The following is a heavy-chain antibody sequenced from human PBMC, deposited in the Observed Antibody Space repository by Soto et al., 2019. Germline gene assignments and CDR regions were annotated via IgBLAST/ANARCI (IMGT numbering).Heavy chain of an antibody. Sequence: TGGSLRLSCAASAFTFSSYGRHWVRQAPGKGLEWVAVTSYDGSTKYDGDSVKGRFTISRDNSKNTLDLQMNSLRAEGTAVYYCAKEWELGSSWRGDYYYGLDVWAQGTTVPVSS. V-gene: IGHV3-30*18. CDR1: AFTFSSYG. CDR2: TSYDGSTK. J-gene: IGHJ6*02. CDR3: AKEWELGSSWRGDYYYGLDV. D-gene: IGHD6-13*01.